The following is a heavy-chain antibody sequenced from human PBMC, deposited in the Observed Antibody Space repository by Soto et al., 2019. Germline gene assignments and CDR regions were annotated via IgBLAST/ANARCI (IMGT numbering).Heavy chain of an antibody. V-gene: IGHV4-39*01. J-gene: IGHJ4*02. D-gene: IGHD2-2*01. CDR3: ARHDLDIVVVPAAMGYFDY. CDR1: GGSISSSSYY. Sequence: SETLSLTCPVSGGSISSSSYYWGWIRQPPGKGLEWIGSIYYSGSTYYNPSLKSRVTISVDTSKNQFSLKLSSVTAADTAVYYCARHDLDIVVVPAAMGYFDYWGQGTLVTVSS. CDR2: IYYSGST.